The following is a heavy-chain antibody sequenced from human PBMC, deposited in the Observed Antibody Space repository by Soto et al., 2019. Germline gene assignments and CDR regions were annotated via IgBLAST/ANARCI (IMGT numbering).Heavy chain of an antibody. CDR2: LDPEDGET. CDR1: GYTLTELS. J-gene: IGHJ5*02. CDR3: ATRVYDFWSGYSRLANWFDH. Sequence: ASVKVSCKVSGYTLTELSMHWVRQAPGKGLEWMGGLDPEDGETIYAQKFQGRVTMTEDTSTDTAYMELSSLRSEDTAVYYCATRVYDFWSGYSRLANWFDHWGQGTLVTVSS. V-gene: IGHV1-24*01. D-gene: IGHD3-3*01.